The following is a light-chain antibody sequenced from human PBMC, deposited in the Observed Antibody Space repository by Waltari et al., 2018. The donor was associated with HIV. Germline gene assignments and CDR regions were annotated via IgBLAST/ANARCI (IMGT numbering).Light chain of an antibody. CDR3: QQYGNSPRT. J-gene: IGKJ2*02. V-gene: IGKV3-20*01. CDR1: QSVSSSY. Sequence: EIVLTQSPGTLSLSPGERATLSCRASQSVSSSYLAWYQQKPGQAPRLLISGASSRATGIPDRFSGSGSGTDVTLTISRLEPEDFAVYYCQQYGNSPRTFGQGTELEIK. CDR2: GAS.